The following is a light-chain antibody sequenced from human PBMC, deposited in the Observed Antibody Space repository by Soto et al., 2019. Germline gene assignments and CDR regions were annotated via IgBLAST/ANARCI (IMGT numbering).Light chain of an antibody. Sequence: EIVLTQSPGTLSLSPGERATLSCRASQSVSNNYLAWYQRKPGQAPRLLIYGASNRATGIPDRFSGSGSGTDFTLTISRLEPEDSAVYYCQQYGSSGTFGQGTKVDIK. V-gene: IGKV3-20*01. CDR1: QSVSNNY. CDR2: GAS. CDR3: QQYGSSGT. J-gene: IGKJ1*01.